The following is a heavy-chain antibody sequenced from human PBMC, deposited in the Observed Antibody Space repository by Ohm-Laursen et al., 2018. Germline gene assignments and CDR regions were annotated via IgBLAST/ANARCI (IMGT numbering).Heavy chain of an antibody. CDR1: GFTFSSSW. V-gene: IGHV3-74*03. Sequence: SLRLSCTASGFTFSSSWLHWVRQAPGKGLEWVSRFNMDGTDTTYADSVKGRFTISRDNAKNTLYLQMNSLRVEDTAMYYFTQETPYDMDVWGQGTTVTVSS. J-gene: IGHJ6*03. CDR3: TQETPYDMDV. CDR2: FNMDGTDT.